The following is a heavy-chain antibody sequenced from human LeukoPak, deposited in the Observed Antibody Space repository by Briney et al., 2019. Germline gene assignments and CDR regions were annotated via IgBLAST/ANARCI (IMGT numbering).Heavy chain of an antibody. J-gene: IGHJ5*02. CDR2: LYSDGTT. CDR1: GFTVSSSY. Sequence: GGSLRLSCAASGFTVSSSYMSWVRHAPGKGLEWVLVLYSDGTTYYADAVKGLFTISRDNSKNTLYLQMNSLRAEDTAVYFWARERGSNWFDPWGQGTLVAVSS. D-gene: IGHD3-10*01. V-gene: IGHV3-53*01. CDR3: ARERGSNWFDP.